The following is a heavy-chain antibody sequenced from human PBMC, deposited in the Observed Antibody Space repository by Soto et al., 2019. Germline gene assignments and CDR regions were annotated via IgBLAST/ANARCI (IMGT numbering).Heavy chain of an antibody. V-gene: IGHV3-33*01. CDR3: ARDAGVRGAIIDYLDS. D-gene: IGHD3-10*01. CDR2: IWNDGDNK. CDR1: GFAFSDHG. Sequence: QVNLVESGGGVVRPGTSLRLSCGASGFAFSDHGMHWVRQAPDRGLEWVGIIWNDGDNKFYGDSVKRRFTISRDNSKNTLYLHMTGLTTDDTAIYFCARDAGVRGAIIDYLDSWGQGTLVTVSS. J-gene: IGHJ4*02.